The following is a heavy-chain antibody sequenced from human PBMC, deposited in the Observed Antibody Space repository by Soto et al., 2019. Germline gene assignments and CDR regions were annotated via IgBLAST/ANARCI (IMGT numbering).Heavy chain of an antibody. D-gene: IGHD3-3*01. Sequence: PGGSLRLSCAASGFTFSSYAMSWVRQAPGKGLEWVSAISGSGGSTYYADSVKGRFTISRDNSKNTLYLQMNSLRAEDTAVYYCAKDVTIFGVVGIDYWGQGTLVTVSS. CDR1: GFTFSSYA. J-gene: IGHJ4*02. CDR2: ISGSGGST. CDR3: AKDVTIFGVVGIDY. V-gene: IGHV3-23*01.